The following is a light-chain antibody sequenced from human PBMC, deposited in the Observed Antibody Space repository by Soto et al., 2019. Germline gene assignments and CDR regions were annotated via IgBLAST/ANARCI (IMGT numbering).Light chain of an antibody. CDR1: QSVSSN. Sequence: EIVMTQSPATLSVSPGERATLSCRASQSVSSNLAWYQQKPGQAPRLLIYGASTRATGIPARFSGSGSGTDFTLTISSLQSEGFAVYYCQQYNNGWTFGQGTKVEIK. V-gene: IGKV3-15*01. J-gene: IGKJ1*01. CDR3: QQYNNGWT. CDR2: GAS.